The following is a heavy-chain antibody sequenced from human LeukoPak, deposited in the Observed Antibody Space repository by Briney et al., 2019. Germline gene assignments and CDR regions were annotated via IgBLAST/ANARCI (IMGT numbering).Heavy chain of an antibody. CDR2: IYYSGST. J-gene: IGHJ6*03. V-gene: IGHV4-59*08. CDR1: GGSISSYY. Sequence: KPSETLSLTCTVSGGSISSYYWSWIRQPPGKGLEWIGYIYYSGSTNYNPSLKSRVIISVDTSKNQFSLKLSSVTAADTVVYYCARNTYDGYYYYMDVWGKGTTVTVSS. CDR3: ARNTYDGYYYYMDV. D-gene: IGHD3-16*01.